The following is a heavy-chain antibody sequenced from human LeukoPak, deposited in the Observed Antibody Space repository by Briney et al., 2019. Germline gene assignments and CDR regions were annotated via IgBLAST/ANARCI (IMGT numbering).Heavy chain of an antibody. J-gene: IGHJ4*02. CDR1: GGTFSSYT. CDR3: ARVRYCSSTSCYTFDY. CDR2: IIPILGIA. D-gene: IGHD2-2*02. Sequence: SVKVSCKASGGTFSSYTISWVRQAPGQGLEWMGRIIPILGIANYAQKSQGRVTITADKSTCTAYMELSSLRSEDTAVYYCARVRYCSSTSCYTFDYWGQGTLVTVSS. V-gene: IGHV1-69*02.